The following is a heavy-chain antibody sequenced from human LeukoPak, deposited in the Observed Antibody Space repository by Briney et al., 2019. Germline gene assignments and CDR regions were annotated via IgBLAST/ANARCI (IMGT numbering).Heavy chain of an antibody. J-gene: IGHJ6*03. D-gene: IGHD3-22*01. CDR3: ARGRQDVTMIVVVMTAVSYYLDV. Sequence: SETLSLTCAVYGGSFSGYYWTWLRQTPEKGLEWIGEMNPSGSTSYNPSLKSRVTISVDTSKNQFSPKLSSVTAADTAVYYCARGRQDVTMIVVVMTAVSYYLDVWGKGTTVAVS. CDR2: MNPSGST. V-gene: IGHV4-34*01. CDR1: GGSFSGYY.